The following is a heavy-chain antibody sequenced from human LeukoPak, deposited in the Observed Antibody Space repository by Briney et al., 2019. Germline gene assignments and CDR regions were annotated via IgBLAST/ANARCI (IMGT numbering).Heavy chain of an antibody. Sequence: GYTFXXYGISWVRQAPGQGLEWMGWISAYNGNTNYAQKLQGRVTMTTDTSTSTAYMELRSLRSDDTAVYYCARVVVAATASFDYWGQGTLVTVSS. J-gene: IGHJ4*02. D-gene: IGHD2-15*01. CDR1: GYTFXXYG. V-gene: IGHV1-18*01. CDR2: ISAYNGNT. CDR3: ARVVVAATASFDY.